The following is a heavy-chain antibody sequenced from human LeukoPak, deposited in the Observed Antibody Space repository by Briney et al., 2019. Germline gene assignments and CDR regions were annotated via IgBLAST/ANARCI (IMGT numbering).Heavy chain of an antibody. Sequence: PSETLSLTCAVYGGSFSGYCWSWIRQPPGKGLEWIGEINHSGSTNYNPSLKSRVTISVDTSKNQFSLKLSSVTAADTAVYYCARRSGWYRYFQHWGQDTLVTVSS. V-gene: IGHV4-34*01. CDR1: GGSFSGYC. CDR3: ARRSGWYRYFQH. J-gene: IGHJ1*01. CDR2: INHSGST. D-gene: IGHD6-19*01.